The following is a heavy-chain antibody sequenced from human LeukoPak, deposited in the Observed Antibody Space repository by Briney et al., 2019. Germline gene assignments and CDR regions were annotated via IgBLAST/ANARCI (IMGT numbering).Heavy chain of an antibody. CDR1: GYTLTELS. V-gene: IGHV1-24*01. Sequence: ASVKVSCKVSGYTLTELSMHWVRQAPGKGLEWMGGFDPEDGETIYAQKFQGRVTMTEDTSTDTAYMELSSLRSEDTAVYYCATGGSKAGIQLWLKHWDYYYYMDVWGKGTTVTISS. J-gene: IGHJ6*03. D-gene: IGHD5-18*01. CDR3: ATGGSKAGIQLWLKHWDYYYYMDV. CDR2: FDPEDGET.